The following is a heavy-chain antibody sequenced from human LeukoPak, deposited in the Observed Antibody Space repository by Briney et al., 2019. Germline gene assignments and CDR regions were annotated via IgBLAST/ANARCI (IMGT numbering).Heavy chain of an antibody. V-gene: IGHV4-59*01. Sequence: PSETLSLTCTVSGGSISNYYWSWIRQPPGKGLEWIGYISYSGTTNYNPSLNSRATISLDTSKNQFSLKMTSVTAADTAVYYCARDLLADTTGTVDYWGQGTLVTVSS. CDR1: GGSISNYY. CDR3: ARDLLADTTGTVDY. J-gene: IGHJ4*02. D-gene: IGHD1-1*01. CDR2: ISYSGTT.